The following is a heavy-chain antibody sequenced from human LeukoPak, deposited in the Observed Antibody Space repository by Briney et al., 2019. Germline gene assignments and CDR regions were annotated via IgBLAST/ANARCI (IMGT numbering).Heavy chain of an antibody. CDR2: ISSSSSYI. CDR1: GGSISSSS. J-gene: IGHJ3*02. Sequence: PSETLSLTCTVSGGSISSSSYYWGWIRQPPGKGLEWVSSISSSSSYIYYADSVKGRFTISRDNAKNSLYLQMNSLRAEDTAVYYCARDPRKDAFDIWGQGTMVTVSS. V-gene: IGHV3-21*01. CDR3: ARDPRKDAFDI.